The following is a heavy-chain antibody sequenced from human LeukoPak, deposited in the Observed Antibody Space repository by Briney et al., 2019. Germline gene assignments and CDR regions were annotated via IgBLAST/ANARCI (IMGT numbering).Heavy chain of an antibody. CDR3: TKSRIKYNSGLE. V-gene: IGHV3-66*01. Sequence: GGSLRLSCAASGFSVSSNFMSWVRQAPGKGLEWVSVIYSGGSTYNADSVKGKFTISRDSSKNTLYLQMNNLRGGDTAVYYCTKSRIKYNSGLEWGQGTLVTVSS. J-gene: IGHJ4*02. D-gene: IGHD3-22*01. CDR2: IYSGGST. CDR1: GFSVSSNF.